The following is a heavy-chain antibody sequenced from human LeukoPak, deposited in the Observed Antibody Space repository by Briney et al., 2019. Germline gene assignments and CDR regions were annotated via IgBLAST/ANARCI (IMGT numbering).Heavy chain of an antibody. CDR3: ARSEPYYDFWSGYYSDYYYYYYMDV. V-gene: IGHV3-30*04. D-gene: IGHD3-3*01. CDR2: ISYDGSNK. J-gene: IGHJ6*03. CDR1: GFTFSSYA. Sequence: PGRSLRLSCAASGFTFSSYAMHWVRQAPGKGLEWVAVISYDGSNKYYADSMKGRFTISRDNSKNTLYLQMNSLRAEDTAVYYCARSEPYYDFWSGYYSDYYYYYYMDVWGKGTTVTVSS.